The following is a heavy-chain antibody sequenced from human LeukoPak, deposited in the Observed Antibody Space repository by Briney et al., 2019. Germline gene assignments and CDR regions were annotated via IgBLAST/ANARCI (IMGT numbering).Heavy chain of an antibody. Sequence: ASVKVSCKASGYTFTSYYMHWVRQAPGQGLEWMGIINPSGGSTSCEQKFQGRVTMTRDTSTSKVYMELSSLRSEDTAVYYCARLFYYGSGRPYYFDYWGQGTLVTVSS. J-gene: IGHJ4*02. V-gene: IGHV1-46*01. CDR1: GYTFTSYY. CDR2: INPSGGST. CDR3: ARLFYYGSGRPYYFDY. D-gene: IGHD3-10*01.